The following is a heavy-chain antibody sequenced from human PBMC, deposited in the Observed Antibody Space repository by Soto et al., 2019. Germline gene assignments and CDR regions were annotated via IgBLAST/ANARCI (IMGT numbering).Heavy chain of an antibody. D-gene: IGHD2-21*02. CDR3: AREPYGDRQYSDY. Sequence: PGGSLRLSCTGSGFTFNSLSLHWVRQGPDKGLEWVAVVSFDGKVTYYADSVKGRVTVSRDISKNAIYLQANSLRPEDTAIYYSAREPYGDRQYSDYWGQGT. V-gene: IGHV3-30*04. CDR1: GFTFNSLS. CDR2: VSFDGKVT. J-gene: IGHJ4*02.